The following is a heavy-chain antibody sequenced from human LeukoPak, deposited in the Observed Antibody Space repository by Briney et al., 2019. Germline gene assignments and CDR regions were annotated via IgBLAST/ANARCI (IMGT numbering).Heavy chain of an antibody. CDR2: INHSGST. J-gene: IGHJ4*02. CDR1: GGSFSGYY. D-gene: IGHD2-21*02. Sequence: SETLSLTCAVYGGSFSGYYWSWIRQPPGKGLEWIGEINHSGSTNYNPSLKSRVTIPVDTSKNQFSLKLSSVTAADTAVYYCARGKRHDFGRRTYYFDYWGQGTLVTVSS. CDR3: ARGKRHDFGRRTYYFDY. V-gene: IGHV4-34*01.